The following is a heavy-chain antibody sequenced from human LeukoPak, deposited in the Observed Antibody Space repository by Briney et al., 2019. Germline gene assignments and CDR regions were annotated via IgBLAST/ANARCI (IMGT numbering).Heavy chain of an antibody. CDR2: ISYDGSNK. J-gene: IGHJ4*02. V-gene: IGHV3-30-3*01. Sequence: GRSLRLSCAASGFTFSSYAMHWVRQAPGKGLEWVAVISYDGSNKYYADSVKGRFTISRDNSKNTLYLQMNSLRAEDTAVYYCAKGSAAPGIPNDYWGQGTLVAVSS. D-gene: IGHD6-13*01. CDR1: GFTFSSYA. CDR3: AKGSAAPGIPNDY.